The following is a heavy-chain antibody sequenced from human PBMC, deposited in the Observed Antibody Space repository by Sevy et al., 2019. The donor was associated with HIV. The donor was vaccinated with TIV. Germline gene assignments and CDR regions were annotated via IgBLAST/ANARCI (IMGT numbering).Heavy chain of an antibody. Sequence: ASVKVSCKASGYTFTSYGISWVRQAPGQGLEWMGWISAYNGNTNYAQKLQGGVTMTTDTSTSTAYMELRSLRSDDTAVYYCARDYCSGGSCYESSNWFDPWGQGTLVTVSS. D-gene: IGHD2-15*01. CDR2: ISAYNGNT. CDR1: GYTFTSYG. CDR3: ARDYCSGGSCYESSNWFDP. V-gene: IGHV1-18*01. J-gene: IGHJ5*02.